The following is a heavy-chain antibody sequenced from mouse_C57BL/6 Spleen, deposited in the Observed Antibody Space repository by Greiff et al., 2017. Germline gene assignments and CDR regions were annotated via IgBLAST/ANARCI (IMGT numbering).Heavy chain of an antibody. D-gene: IGHD2-2*01. CDR1: GYTFTSYW. V-gene: IGHV1-72*01. CDR3: AGGGNDSPGYAMDY. CDR2: IDPNSGGT. Sequence: VQLQQPGAELVKPGASVKLSCKASGYTFTSYWMHWVKQRPGRGLEWIGRIDPNSGGTKYNEKFKSKATLTVDKPSSTAYMQLRSLTSEDSAVYYCAGGGNDSPGYAMDYWGEGASVTVSS. J-gene: IGHJ4*01.